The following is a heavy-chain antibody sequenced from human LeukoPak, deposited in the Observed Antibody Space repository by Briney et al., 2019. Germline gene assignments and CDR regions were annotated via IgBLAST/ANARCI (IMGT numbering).Heavy chain of an antibody. Sequence: SGGSLRLSCAASGFTFSSYAMSWVRQAPGKGLEWVSAISGSGGSTYYADSVKGRFTISRDNSKNTLYLQMNSLRAEDTAAYHCAKAPDGSSWYTDWGQGTLVIVSS. CDR3: AKAPDGSSWYTD. CDR1: GFTFSSYA. CDR2: ISGSGGST. J-gene: IGHJ4*02. D-gene: IGHD6-13*01. V-gene: IGHV3-23*01.